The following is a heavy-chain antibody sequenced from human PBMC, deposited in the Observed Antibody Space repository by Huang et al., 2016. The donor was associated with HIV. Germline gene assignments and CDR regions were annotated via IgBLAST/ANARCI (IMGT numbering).Heavy chain of an antibody. CDR3: ARDPRIQSWLNFFDY. D-gene: IGHD3-22*01. CDR2: SNSEGSST. V-gene: IGHV3-74*01. CDR1: GFSISSYW. Sequence: EVQLVESGGGLVQPGGSLRLSCAASGFSISSYWMHWVRQAPGKGLGWDSRSNSEGSSTSYADSVKGRFTISRDNAKNTLYLQMNSLRAEDTAVYYCARDPRIQSWLNFFDYWGQGTLVSVSS. J-gene: IGHJ4*02.